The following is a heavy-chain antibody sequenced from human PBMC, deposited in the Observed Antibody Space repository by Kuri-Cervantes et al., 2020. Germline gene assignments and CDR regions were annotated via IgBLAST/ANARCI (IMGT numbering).Heavy chain of an antibody. Sequence: GSLRLSCTVSGGSISSYYWSWIRQPPGKGLEWIGYIYYSGSTNYNPSLKSRVTISVDTSKNQFSLKLSSVTAADTAVYYCAREGVRGAFDYWGQGTLVTVSS. V-gene: IGHV4-59*01. D-gene: IGHD3-10*01. CDR2: IYYSGST. J-gene: IGHJ4*02. CDR1: GGSISSYY. CDR3: AREGVRGAFDY.